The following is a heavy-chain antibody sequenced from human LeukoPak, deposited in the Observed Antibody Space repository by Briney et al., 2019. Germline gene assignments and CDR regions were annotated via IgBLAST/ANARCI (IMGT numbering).Heavy chain of an antibody. V-gene: IGHV4-59*01. CDR2: IYYSGST. Sequence: PSETLSLTCTVSGGSISSYYWSWIRQPPGKGLEWIGYIYYSGSTNYNPSLKSRVTISVDTSKNQFSLNLSSVTAADTAVYYCAXGIIAVAGDYFDYWGQGTLVTVSS. D-gene: IGHD6-19*01. J-gene: IGHJ4*02. CDR3: AXGIIAVAGDYFDY. CDR1: GGSISSYY.